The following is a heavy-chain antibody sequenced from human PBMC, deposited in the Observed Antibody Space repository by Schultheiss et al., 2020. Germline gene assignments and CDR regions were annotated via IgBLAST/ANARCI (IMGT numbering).Heavy chain of an antibody. Sequence: SETLSLTCTVSGGSISSGSYYWSWIRQPAGKGLEWIGRIYYSGSTNYNPSLKSRVTISVDTSKNQFSLQLNSVTAADTAVYYCARGWGVATILGYYYYYGMDVWGKGTTVTVSS. D-gene: IGHD5-12*01. CDR2: IYYSGST. V-gene: IGHV4-61*10. CDR1: GGSISSGSYY. CDR3: ARGWGVATILGYYYYYGMDV. J-gene: IGHJ6*04.